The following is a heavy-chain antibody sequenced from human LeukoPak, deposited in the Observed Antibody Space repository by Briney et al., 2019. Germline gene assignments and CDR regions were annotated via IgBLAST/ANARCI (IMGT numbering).Heavy chain of an antibody. CDR1: GGSISSGSYY. CDR2: IYTSGST. D-gene: IGHD1-26*01. J-gene: IGHJ6*03. Sequence: SQTLALTCAVSGGSISSGSYYWSWIRQPAGKGLEWIGRIYTSGSTNYNPSLKSRVTISVDTSKDQFSLKLSSVTAADTAVYYCARAVSYSAAWYYYYYMDVWGKGTTVTVSS. CDR3: ARAVSYSAAWYYYYYMDV. V-gene: IGHV4-61*02.